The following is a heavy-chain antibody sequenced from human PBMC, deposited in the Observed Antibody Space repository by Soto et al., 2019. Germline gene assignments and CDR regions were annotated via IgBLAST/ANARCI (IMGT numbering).Heavy chain of an antibody. V-gene: IGHV3-20*01. J-gene: IGHJ6*03. CDR1: GFTFDDYG. D-gene: IGHD2-2*01. Sequence: EVQLVESGGGVVRPGGSLRLSCAASGFTFDDYGMSWVRQAPGKGLEWVSGINWNGGSTGYADSVKGRFTLSRDNAKNSLYLQMNSLRAEDTALYHCARNPYCSSTSCPTPYYYYYMDVWGKGTTVTVSS. CDR3: ARNPYCSSTSCPTPYYYYYMDV. CDR2: INWNGGST.